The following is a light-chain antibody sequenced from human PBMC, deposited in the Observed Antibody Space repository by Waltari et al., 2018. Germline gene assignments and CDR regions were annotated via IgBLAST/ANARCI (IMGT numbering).Light chain of an antibody. CDR3: QQYYGYPPYT. J-gene: IGKJ2*01. CDR2: WAA. Sequence: DIVMTQSPDSLAVSLGERATINCKSSQSVLYSSSNKNYLAWYQQKPGQPPKLLFYWAATRESRVPDRFSGSGSGTDFTLTISSLQAEDVAVYYCQQYYGYPPYTFGQGTKLEIK. V-gene: IGKV4-1*01. CDR1: QSVLYSSSNKNY.